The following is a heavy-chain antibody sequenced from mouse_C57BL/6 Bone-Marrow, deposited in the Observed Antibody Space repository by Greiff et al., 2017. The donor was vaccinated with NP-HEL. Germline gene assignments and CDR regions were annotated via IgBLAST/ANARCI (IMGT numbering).Heavy chain of an antibody. J-gene: IGHJ2*01. Sequence: QVQLQQSGPELVKPGASVKLSCKASGYTFTSYDINWVKQRPGQGLEWIGVINPGRGGTNYNEKFKGKATLTADQSSSTAYMQLSSLTSEDPAVYFCARMGGYYFDYWGQGTTRTVSS. CDR2: INPGRGGT. CDR3: ARMGGYYFDY. D-gene: IGHD1-1*02. CDR1: GYTFTSYD. V-gene: IGHV1-66*01.